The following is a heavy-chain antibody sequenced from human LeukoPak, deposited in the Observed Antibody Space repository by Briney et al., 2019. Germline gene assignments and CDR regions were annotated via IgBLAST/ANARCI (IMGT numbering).Heavy chain of an antibody. Sequence: GGSLRLSCAASGFTFSNYAMNWVRQAPGKGLEWVSVISDIGASTYYADSVKGRFTISRDNSKNTLYLQMNSLRAEDTAVYYCAKPRTIAVPGRSGFDYWRQGTLVTVSS. CDR1: GFTFSNYA. D-gene: IGHD6-13*01. J-gene: IGHJ4*02. CDR3: AKPRTIAVPGRSGFDY. CDR2: ISDIGAST. V-gene: IGHV3-23*01.